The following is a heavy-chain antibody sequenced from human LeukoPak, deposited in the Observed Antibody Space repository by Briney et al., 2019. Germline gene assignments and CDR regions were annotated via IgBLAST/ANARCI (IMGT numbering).Heavy chain of an antibody. D-gene: IGHD2-15*01. V-gene: IGHV1-46*01. CDR2: INPSGGST. J-gene: IGHJ6*02. Sequence: ASVKVSCKASGYTFTSYYMHWVRQAPGQGLEWMGIINPSGGSTSYARKFQGRVTMTRDTSTSTVYMELSSLRSEDTAVYYCASPYCSGGSCYGMDVWGQGTTVTVSS. CDR3: ASPYCSGGSCYGMDV. CDR1: GYTFTSYY.